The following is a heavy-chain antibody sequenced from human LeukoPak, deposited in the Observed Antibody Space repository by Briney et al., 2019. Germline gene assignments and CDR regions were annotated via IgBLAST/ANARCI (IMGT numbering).Heavy chain of an antibody. CDR1: DGSISNSNW. J-gene: IGHJ4*02. Sequence: PSGTLSLTCAVSDGSISNSNWWSWVRQPPEKGLEWIGEISYSGSTNYNPSLKSRVTISVDKSKNQFSLKLSSVTAADTAVYFCARRGLGWLHDYWGQGTLVTVS. CDR2: ISYSGST. D-gene: IGHD5-12*01. CDR3: ARRGLGWLHDY. V-gene: IGHV4-4*02.